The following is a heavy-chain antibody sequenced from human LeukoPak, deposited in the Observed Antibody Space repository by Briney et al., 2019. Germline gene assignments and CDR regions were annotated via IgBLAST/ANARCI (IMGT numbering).Heavy chain of an antibody. D-gene: IGHD4-11*01. CDR1: GFTFSSYW. CDR3: ARIRGGLTTLTTSGPFDY. CDR2: IKQDGSEQ. J-gene: IGHJ4*02. Sequence: GGSLRLSCAASGFTFSSYWMSWVRQAPGKGLEWVANIKQDGSEQYYMDSVKGRFTISRDNAKNSLYLQMNSLRAEDTAVYYCARIRGGLTTLTTSGPFDYLGLGALVTVSS. V-gene: IGHV3-7*01.